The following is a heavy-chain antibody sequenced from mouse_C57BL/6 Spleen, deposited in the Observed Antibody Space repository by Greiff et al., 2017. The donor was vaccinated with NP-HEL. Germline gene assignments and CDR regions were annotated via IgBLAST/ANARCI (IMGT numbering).Heavy chain of an antibody. V-gene: IGHV1-64*01. CDR3: ARAEDGYAMDY. CDR2: IHPNSGST. CDR1: GYTFTSYW. J-gene: IGHJ4*01. Sequence: QVQLQQSGAELVKPGASVKLSCKASGYTFTSYWMHWVKQRPGQGLEWIGMIHPNSGSTNYNEKFKSKATLTVDKSSSTAYMQLSSLTSEDSAVDYCARAEDGYAMDYWGQGTSVTVSS. D-gene: IGHD2-3*01.